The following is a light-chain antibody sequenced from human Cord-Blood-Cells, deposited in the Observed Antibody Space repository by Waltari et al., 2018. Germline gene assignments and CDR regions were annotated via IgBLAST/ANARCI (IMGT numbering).Light chain of an antibody. V-gene: IGLV2-23*02. CDR2: EVS. Sequence: QSALTQPASVSGSPGQSITISCTGTSSDVGSYNLVSWYQQHPGKAPKLMIYEVSKRPSGFYNRFSGSKSGNTASLTISGLQAEDEADYYCCSYAGSSTLVFGGGTKLTVL. J-gene: IGLJ2*01. CDR3: CSYAGSSTLV. CDR1: SSDVGSYNL.